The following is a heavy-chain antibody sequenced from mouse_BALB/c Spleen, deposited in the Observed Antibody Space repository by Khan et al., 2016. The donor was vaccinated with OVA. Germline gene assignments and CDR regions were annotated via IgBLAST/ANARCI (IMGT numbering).Heavy chain of an antibody. Sequence: VQLKESGPGLVKPSQSLSLTCTVTGYSITTDYAWNWIRQFPGNKLEWMGFISYNGNTKYNPSLKSQISITRDTSKNQFFLQLKSVTTEDTARYYGARVYGGDYDYWGQGTTLTVSS. D-gene: IGHD1-1*01. CDR1: GYSITTDYA. V-gene: IGHV3-2*02. CDR3: ARVYGGDYDY. CDR2: ISYNGNT. J-gene: IGHJ2*01.